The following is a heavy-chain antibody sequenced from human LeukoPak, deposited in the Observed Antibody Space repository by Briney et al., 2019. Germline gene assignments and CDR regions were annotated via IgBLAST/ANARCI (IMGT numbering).Heavy chain of an antibody. Sequence: PSETLSLTCTVSGGSISSSSYYWGWIRQPPGKGLEWIGSIYYSGSTYYNPSLKGRVTISVDRSKNQFSLKLSSVTAADTAVYYCARGSQNSSYPFDYWGQGTLVTVSS. CDR2: IYYSGST. D-gene: IGHD2-2*01. CDR3: ARGSQNSSYPFDY. CDR1: GGSISSSSYY. J-gene: IGHJ4*02. V-gene: IGHV4-39*07.